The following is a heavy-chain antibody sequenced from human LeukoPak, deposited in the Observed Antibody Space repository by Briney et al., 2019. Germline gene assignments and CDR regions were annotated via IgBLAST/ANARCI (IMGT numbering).Heavy chain of an antibody. V-gene: IGHV4-4*07. CDR2: IYTSGST. J-gene: IGHJ6*03. Sequence: SETLSLTCSVSGGSISTDYWSWIRQPAGKGLEWIGRIYTSGSTNYNPFLKSRVTMSVDTSKNQFSLKLSSVTAADTAVYYCARGGYCSSSSCSYYYYYYMDVWGKGTTVTVSS. CDR1: GGSISTDY. CDR3: ARGGYCSSSSCSYYYYYYMDV. D-gene: IGHD2-15*01.